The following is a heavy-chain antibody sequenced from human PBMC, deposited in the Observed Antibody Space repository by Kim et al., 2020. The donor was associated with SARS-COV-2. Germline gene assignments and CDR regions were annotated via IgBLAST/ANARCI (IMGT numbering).Heavy chain of an antibody. Sequence: SETLSLTCTVSGGSISSSSYYWGWIRQPPGKGLEWIGSIYYSGSTYYNPSLKSRVTISVDTSKNHFSLKLSSVTAADTAVYYCARQRLDYDFWSGYQPPGWFDPWGQGALVTVSS. CDR2: IYYSGST. CDR1: GGSISSSSYY. V-gene: IGHV4-39*01. CDR3: ARQRLDYDFWSGYQPPGWFDP. J-gene: IGHJ5*02. D-gene: IGHD3-3*01.